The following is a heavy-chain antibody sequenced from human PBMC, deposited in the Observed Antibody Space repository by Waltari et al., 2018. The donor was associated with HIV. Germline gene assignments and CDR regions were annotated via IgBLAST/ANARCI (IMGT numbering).Heavy chain of an antibody. CDR2: IRGSGGST. Sequence: EVQLLESGGGLVQPGGSLRLSCAASGFTFSSYAMSWVRQAPGKGLEWVSAIRGSGGSTYYADSVKGRFTISRDNSKNTLYLQMNSLRAEDTAVYYCAKDPGYDFWRGYFDYWGQGTLVTVSS. CDR3: AKDPGYDFWRGYFDY. J-gene: IGHJ4*02. CDR1: GFTFSSYA. V-gene: IGHV3-23*01. D-gene: IGHD3-3*01.